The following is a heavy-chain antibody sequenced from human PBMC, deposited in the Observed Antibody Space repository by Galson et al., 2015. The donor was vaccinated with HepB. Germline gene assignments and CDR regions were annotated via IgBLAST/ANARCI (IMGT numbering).Heavy chain of an antibody. V-gene: IGHV1-18*01. Sequence: SVKVSCKASGYTFTTYGISWVRQALGQGLEWMGWISAYNGNTNYVQNLQGRVTMTTDTSTSTAYMELRSLRSDDTAVYYCARDPRLGRSGRYSPAGSFDYWGQGSLVTVSS. J-gene: IGHJ4*02. CDR2: ISAYNGNT. CDR3: ARDPRLGRSGRYSPAGSFDY. CDR1: GYTFTTYG. D-gene: IGHD6-19*01.